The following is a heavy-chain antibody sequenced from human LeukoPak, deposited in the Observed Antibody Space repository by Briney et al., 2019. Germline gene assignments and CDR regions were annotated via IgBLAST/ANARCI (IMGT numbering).Heavy chain of an antibody. D-gene: IGHD3-10*01. CDR1: GYTFTGYY. CDR2: INPNSGGT. J-gene: IGHJ4*02. V-gene: IGHV1-2*02. CDR3: ARGPRMVRGVISTGLYYFDY. Sequence: ASVKVSCKASGYTFTGYYMHWVRQAPGQGLEWMGWINPNSGGTNYAQKFQGRVTMTRDTSISTAYMELSRLGSDDTAVYYCARGPRMVRGVISTGLYYFDYWGQGTLVTVSS.